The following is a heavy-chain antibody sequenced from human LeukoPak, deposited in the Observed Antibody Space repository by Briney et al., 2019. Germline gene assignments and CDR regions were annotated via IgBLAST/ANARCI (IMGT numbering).Heavy chain of an antibody. CDR1: GGSISSGGYY. CDR3: AKQSRGITGTKSDFDP. J-gene: IGHJ5*02. CDR2: IYHSGST. V-gene: IGHV4-30-2*05. Sequence: SETLSLTCTVSGGSISSGGYYWSWIRQPPGKGLEWIGYIYHSGSTYYNPSLKSRVTISVDTSKNQFSLKLSSVTAADTAVYYCAKQSRGITGTKSDFDPWGQGTLVTVSS. D-gene: IGHD1-20*01.